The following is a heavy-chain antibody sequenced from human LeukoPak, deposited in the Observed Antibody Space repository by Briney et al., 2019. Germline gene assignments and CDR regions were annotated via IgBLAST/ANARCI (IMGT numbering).Heavy chain of an antibody. J-gene: IGHJ5*02. D-gene: IGHD3-3*01. V-gene: IGHV4-31*03. CDR3: AMDYDLNWFDP. CDR2: IYYSGST. CDR1: GGSISSGGYY. Sequence: PSETLSLTCTVSGGSISSGGYYWSWIRQHPGKGLEWIGYIYYSGSTYYNPSLKSRVTISVDTSKNQFSLKLSSVTAADTAVYYCAMDYDLNWFDPWGQGTLVTVSS.